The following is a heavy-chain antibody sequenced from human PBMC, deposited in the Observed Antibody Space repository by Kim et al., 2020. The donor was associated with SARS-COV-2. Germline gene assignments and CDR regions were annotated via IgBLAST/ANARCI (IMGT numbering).Heavy chain of an antibody. J-gene: IGHJ4*02. V-gene: IGHV3-33*01. D-gene: IGHD6-25*01. CDR2: T. CDR3: TREEAAAAQLRH. Sequence: TYYADSVKGRFTISRDNAKNTLFLQMKSLTVDDTAVYFCTREEAAAAQLRHWGQGTLVTVSS.